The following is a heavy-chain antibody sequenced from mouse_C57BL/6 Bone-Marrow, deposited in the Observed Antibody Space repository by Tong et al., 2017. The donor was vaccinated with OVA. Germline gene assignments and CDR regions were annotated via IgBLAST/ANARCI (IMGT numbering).Heavy chain of an antibody. CDR1: GFTFNTNA. D-gene: IGHD2-4*01. Sequence: EVQLQESGGGLVQPKGSLKLSCAASGFTFNTNAMNWVRQAPGKGLEWVARIRSKSNNYATYYADSVKDRFTISRDNSKSMLYLQMNNLKTEDTAMYYCARLRQGYAMDYWGQGTSVTVTS. J-gene: IGHJ4*01. CDR2: IRSKSNNYAT. CDR3: ARLRQGYAMDY. V-gene: IGHV10S3*01.